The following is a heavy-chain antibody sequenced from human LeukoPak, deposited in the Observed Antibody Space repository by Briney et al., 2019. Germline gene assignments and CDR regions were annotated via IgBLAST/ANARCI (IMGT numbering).Heavy chain of an antibody. Sequence: PSETLSLTCIVSGASISSGPYFWSWIRQPAAKGLEWIVRIYTSGNTNYNPSLNSRVTISVDTSKNQFSLRLSSVTAADTALYYCAREVRTHDAFDIWGQGTMVTVSS. CDR3: AREVRTHDAFDI. CDR1: GASISSGPYF. CDR2: IYTSGNT. J-gene: IGHJ3*02. D-gene: IGHD3-10*01. V-gene: IGHV4-61*02.